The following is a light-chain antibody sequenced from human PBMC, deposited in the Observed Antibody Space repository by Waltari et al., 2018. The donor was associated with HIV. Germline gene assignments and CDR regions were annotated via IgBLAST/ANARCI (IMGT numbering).Light chain of an antibody. Sequence: QSVLTQPPSASEIPGQRVTISCTGGNSNAGSNYVYWYQQVPGTAPNPLVYRDSQRHSGGPGRFSGSKSGASASRAICGLRSEDEADYYCAAWDNSLNGVLLGGGTKLTVL. CDR2: RDS. V-gene: IGLV1-47*01. CDR1: NSNAGSNY. J-gene: IGLJ2*01. CDR3: AAWDNSLNGVL.